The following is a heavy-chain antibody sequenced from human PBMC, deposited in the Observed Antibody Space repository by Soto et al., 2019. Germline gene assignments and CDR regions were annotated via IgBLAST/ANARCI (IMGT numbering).Heavy chain of an antibody. Sequence: GGSLRLSCAASGFTFGSYSMNWVRQAPGKGLEWVSSISSSSSYIYYADSVKGQFTISRDNAKNSLYLQMNSLRAEDTAVYYCARPPNYYDSRGYYGYWGLGTLVTVSS. J-gene: IGHJ4*02. V-gene: IGHV3-21*01. CDR3: ARPPNYYDSRGYYGY. CDR1: GFTFGSYS. D-gene: IGHD3-22*01. CDR2: ISSSSSYI.